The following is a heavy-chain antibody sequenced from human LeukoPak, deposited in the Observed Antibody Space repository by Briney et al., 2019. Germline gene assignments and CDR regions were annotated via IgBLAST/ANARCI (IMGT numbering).Heavy chain of an antibody. Sequence: GGSLRLSCAASGFSFSVYWMHWVCQAPGKGLVWVSRINTDGSGTYYADSVKGRFTISRDNAKNTLYLQMSSLRAEDTAVYYCARESYCSGGSCYSGRAFDIWGQGTMVTVSS. CDR2: INTDGSGT. J-gene: IGHJ3*02. V-gene: IGHV3-74*01. CDR3: ARESYCSGGSCYSGRAFDI. CDR1: GFSFSVYW. D-gene: IGHD2-15*01.